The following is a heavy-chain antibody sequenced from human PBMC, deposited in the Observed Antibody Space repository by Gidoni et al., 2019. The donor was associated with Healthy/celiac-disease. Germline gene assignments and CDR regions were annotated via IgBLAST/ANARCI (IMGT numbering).Heavy chain of an antibody. CDR1: GFTFSNAW. J-gene: IGHJ4*02. CDR2: IKSKTDGETT. Sequence: EVQLVESGGGLVKPGGYLRLSCAASGFTFSNAWMSWVRQAPGKGLEWVGRIKSKTDGETTDYAAPAKGRFTISRDDSKNTLYRQMNSLKTEDTAVYYCTTDLGYWGQGTLVTVSS. CDR3: TTDLGY. V-gene: IGHV3-15*01.